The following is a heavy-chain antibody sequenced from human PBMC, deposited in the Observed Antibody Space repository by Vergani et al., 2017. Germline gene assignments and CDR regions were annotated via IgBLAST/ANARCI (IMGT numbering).Heavy chain of an antibody. V-gene: IGHV1-18*01. Sequence: QVQLVQSGAEVKKPGASVKVSCKASGYTFTSYGISWVRQAPGQGLEWMGWISAYNGNTNYAQKLQGRVTMTTDTSTSTAYMELRSLRPDDTAVYYCARDRSSNDQTSRYYDYYMDVWGKGTTVTVSS. CDR2: ISAYNGNT. D-gene: IGHD2-2*01. CDR1: GYTFTSYG. J-gene: IGHJ6*03. CDR3: ARDRSSNDQTSRYYDYYMDV.